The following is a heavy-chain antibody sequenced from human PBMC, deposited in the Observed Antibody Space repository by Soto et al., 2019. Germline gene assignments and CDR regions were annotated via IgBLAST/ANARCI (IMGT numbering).Heavy chain of an antibody. Sequence: SETLSLTCTGSGGSISSYYWIWIWQPPGKGLEWIGYIYYSVSTNYNHSLKSRVTISVDTSKNQFSLKLSSVTAADTAVYYCARVHLAARPKYYYYYGMDVWGQGTTVTVSS. V-gene: IGHV4-59*01. CDR1: GGSISSYY. CDR3: ARVHLAARPKYYYYYGMDV. CDR2: IYYSVST. J-gene: IGHJ6*02. D-gene: IGHD6-6*01.